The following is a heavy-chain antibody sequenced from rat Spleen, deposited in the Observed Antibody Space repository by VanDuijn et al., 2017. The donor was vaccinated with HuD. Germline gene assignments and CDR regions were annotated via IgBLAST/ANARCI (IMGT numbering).Heavy chain of an antibody. J-gene: IGHJ4*01. Sequence: EVQLQESGPGLVKPSQSLSLTCSVTFYSITSSYRWSWIRKFPGNKLEWMGYIDSAGSTNYHPSLKSRISITRDTSKNQFFLQVNSVTTEDTATYYCAKTTVAYYYVMDAWGQGASVTVSS. CDR2: IDSAGST. CDR1: FYSITSSYR. D-gene: IGHD1-3*01. V-gene: IGHV3-3*01. CDR3: AKTTVAYYYVMDA.